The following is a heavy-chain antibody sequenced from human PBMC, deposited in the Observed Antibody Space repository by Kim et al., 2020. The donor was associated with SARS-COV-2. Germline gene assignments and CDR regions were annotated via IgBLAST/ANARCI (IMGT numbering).Heavy chain of an antibody. CDR1: GYTFTSYG. V-gene: IGHV1-18*01. CDR2: ISAYNGNT. J-gene: IGHJ4*02. CDR3: ARAPSRDGYNYGGPDY. Sequence: ASVKVSCKASGYTFTSYGISWMRQAPGQGLEWMGWISAYNGNTNYAQKLQGRVTMTTDTSTSTAYMELRSLRSDDTAVYYCARAPSRDGYNYGGPDYWGQGTLVTVSS. D-gene: IGHD5-12*01.